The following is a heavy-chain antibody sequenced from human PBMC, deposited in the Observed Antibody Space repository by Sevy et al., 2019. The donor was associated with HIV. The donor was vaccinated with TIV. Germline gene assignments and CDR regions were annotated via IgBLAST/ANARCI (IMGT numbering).Heavy chain of an antibody. J-gene: IGHJ6*02. D-gene: IGHD5-18*01. Sequence: GGSLRLSCAASGFSFSSYDMHWVRQAPGMGLEWVAVIRYDGSNKHYGDSGKGRFTISRDNSKNALYLQMGSLRAEDTAVYYCAREKVDTSMIFVEYYGMDVWGQGTTVTVSS. CDR3: AREKVDTSMIFVEYYGMDV. V-gene: IGHV3-33*01. CDR2: IRYDGSNK. CDR1: GFSFSSYD.